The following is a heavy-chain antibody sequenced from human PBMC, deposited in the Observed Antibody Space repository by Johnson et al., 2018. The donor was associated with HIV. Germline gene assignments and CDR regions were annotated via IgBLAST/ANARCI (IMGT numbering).Heavy chain of an antibody. CDR3: TAHFRVDAFDI. CDR1: GFTFSNAW. D-gene: IGHD3-3*02. Sequence: VQLVESGGGLVKPGGSLRLSCAASGFTFSNAWMSWVRQAPGKGLEWVGRIKSKANSYATAYAASLKGRFTISRDDSKITAYLQMNSLKTEDTAVYYCTAHFRVDAFDIWGQGTMVTVSS. J-gene: IGHJ3*02. CDR2: IKSKANSYAT. V-gene: IGHV3-73*01.